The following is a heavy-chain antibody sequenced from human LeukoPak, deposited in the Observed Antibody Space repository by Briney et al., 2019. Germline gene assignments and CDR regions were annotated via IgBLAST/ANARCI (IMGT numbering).Heavy chain of an antibody. J-gene: IGHJ4*02. D-gene: IGHD3-10*01. Sequence: GGSLRLSCAASGFSFSSYWMSWLRQAPGKGLEWVANINEDGSEKYYVDSVEGRFTISRVNAKNSLYLQMNSLRDEDTAVYYCARSSDPGFVDYWGQGTLVTVSS. CDR2: INEDGSEK. CDR3: ARSSDPGFVDY. CDR1: GFSFSSYW. V-gene: IGHV3-7*04.